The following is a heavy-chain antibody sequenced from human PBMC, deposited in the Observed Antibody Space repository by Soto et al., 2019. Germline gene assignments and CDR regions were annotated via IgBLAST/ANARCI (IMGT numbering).Heavy chain of an antibody. CDR2: NRNQAKGYTT. D-gene: IGHD3-10*01. CDR3: ARVIDYYGSGKGYYYGIDV. Sequence: VQLVESGGGLVQPGGSLRLSCAVSGFTFSDDYMDWVRQAPGKGLEWVGRNRNQAKGYTTEYAASVRGRFTISRDDSKDLLYLQMNSLRTEDTAVYYCARVIDYYGSGKGYYYGIDVWGQGTTVIVSS. J-gene: IGHJ6*02. V-gene: IGHV3-72*01. CDR1: GFTFSDDY.